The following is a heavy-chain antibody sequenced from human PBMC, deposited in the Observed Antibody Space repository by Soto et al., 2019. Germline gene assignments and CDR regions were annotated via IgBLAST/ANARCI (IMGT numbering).Heavy chain of an antibody. CDR3: ANPPAMVRGVPFPYYFDY. V-gene: IGHV3-23*01. Sequence: GGSLRLSCAASGFTFSSYAMSWVRQAPGKGLEWVSAISGSGGSTYYADSVKGRLTISRDNSKNTLYLQMNSLRAEDTAVYYCANPPAMVRGVPFPYYFDYWGQGTLVTVSS. J-gene: IGHJ4*02. CDR1: GFTFSSYA. D-gene: IGHD3-10*01. CDR2: ISGSGGST.